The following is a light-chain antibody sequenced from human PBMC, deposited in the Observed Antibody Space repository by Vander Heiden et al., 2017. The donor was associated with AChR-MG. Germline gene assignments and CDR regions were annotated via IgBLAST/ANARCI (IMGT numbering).Light chain of an antibody. CDR1: TSDSDSS. V-gene: IGKV3-20*01. CDR2: GAS. CDR3: QLYGNSQGYI. J-gene: IGKJ2*01. Sequence: EIVLTPSPGPPSLAPGATATLSRRASTSDSDSSLVWYQQKPGQAPRLLIYGASSRATGIPDRFSGTGSGTEFTLTVTRMEPEDFAVYYCQLYGNSQGYIYGPGTKLEL.